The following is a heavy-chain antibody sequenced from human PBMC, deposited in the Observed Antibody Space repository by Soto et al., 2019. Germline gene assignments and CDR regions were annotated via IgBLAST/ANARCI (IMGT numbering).Heavy chain of an antibody. V-gene: IGHV4-39*01. J-gene: IGHJ4*02. CDR2: FYYSGST. CDR1: GGSISSSSYY. D-gene: IGHD2-15*01. Sequence: QLQLQESGPGLVKPSETLSLTCTVSGGSISSSSYYWGWIRQPPGKGLEWIGSFYYSGSTYYNPSLKGRVNISVDTSKNQFSLKLSSVTAADTAVYYCARLYGGSLFDYWGQGTLVTVSS. CDR3: ARLYGGSLFDY.